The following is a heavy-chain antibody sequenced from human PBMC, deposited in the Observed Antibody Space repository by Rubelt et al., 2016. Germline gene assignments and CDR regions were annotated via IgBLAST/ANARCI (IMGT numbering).Heavy chain of an antibody. CDR3: ARGVSYGFWSGSGYWYVEL. Sequence: QVQVVESGGGVVQPGRSLRLSCAASGFTFGNYGMHWVRQAPGKGLEWVAVISYDGHKNYVESVKGRFTISRDNSKNTVYLQMNSLRAGDTGGYYCARGVSYGFWSGSGYWYVELWGRGTLVTVSS. D-gene: IGHD3-3*01. J-gene: IGHJ2*01. CDR1: GFTFGNYG. V-gene: IGHV3-30*03. CDR2: ISYDGHK.